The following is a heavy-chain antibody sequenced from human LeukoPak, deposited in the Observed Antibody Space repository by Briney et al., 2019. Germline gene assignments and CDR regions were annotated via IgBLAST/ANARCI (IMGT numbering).Heavy chain of an antibody. Sequence: SETLSLTCTVSGGSISSGSYYWSWIRQPAGKGLEWIGRIYTSGSTNYNPSLKSRVTISVDTSKNQFSLKLSSVTAADTAVYYCARFIQLWLNYFDYWGQGTLVTVSS. CDR3: ARFIQLWLNYFDY. D-gene: IGHD5-18*01. CDR1: GGSISSGSYY. J-gene: IGHJ4*02. CDR2: IYTSGST. V-gene: IGHV4-61*02.